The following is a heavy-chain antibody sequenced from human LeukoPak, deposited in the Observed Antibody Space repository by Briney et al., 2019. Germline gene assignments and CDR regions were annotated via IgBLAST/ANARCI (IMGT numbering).Heavy chain of an antibody. Sequence: GGSLRLSCAASGFTFSSYGMHWVRQAPGKGLEWVAFIRYDGSNKYYADSVKGRFTISRDNAKNSLYLQMNSLRVEDTAVYCCARGKSGSYGTKGYWGQGTLVTVSS. CDR1: GFTFSSYG. CDR3: ARGKSGSYGTKGY. D-gene: IGHD1-26*01. V-gene: IGHV3-30*02. CDR2: IRYDGSNK. J-gene: IGHJ4*02.